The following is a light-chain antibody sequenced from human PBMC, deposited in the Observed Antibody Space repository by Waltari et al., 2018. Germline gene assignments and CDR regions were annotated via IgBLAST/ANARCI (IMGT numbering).Light chain of an antibody. CDR1: QGFSKW. CDR3: QQYDSSPWT. CDR2: QAS. Sequence: DIQITQSPSTLSASVGDRVTITCRASQGFSKWFAWYQQKPGKAPKLLIYQASSLEGGVTSRFSGSGSGTEFTLTISSLQPDDFATYYCQQYDSSPWTFGQGTRVEIK. J-gene: IGKJ1*01. V-gene: IGKV1-5*03.